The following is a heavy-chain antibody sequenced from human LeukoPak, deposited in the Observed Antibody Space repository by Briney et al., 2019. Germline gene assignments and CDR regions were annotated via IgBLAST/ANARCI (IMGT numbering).Heavy chain of an antibody. J-gene: IGHJ4*02. CDR1: GHTFTNYA. CDR2: ITSYNGDT. CDR3: ARAYDFWSGYFDY. D-gene: IGHD3-3*01. V-gene: IGHV1-18*01. Sequence: ASVKVSCKASGHTFTNYAFTWVRQAPGQGLEWMGLITSYNGDTSYAQKFQGRVAMTTDTSTSTVYMELRSLGSDDTAVYYCARAYDFWSGYFDYWGQGTLVIVSS.